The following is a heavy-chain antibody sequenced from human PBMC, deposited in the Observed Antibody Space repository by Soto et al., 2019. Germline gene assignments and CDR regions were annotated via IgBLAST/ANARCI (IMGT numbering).Heavy chain of an antibody. CDR2: IIPIFGTA. D-gene: IGHD5-18*01. CDR1: GDGFSGYS. CDR3: ARGRDTARVTRNAFDA. Sequence: SVKVTCNSSGDGFSGYSLSVCIQATRQGLEWMGGIIPIFGTANYAQKFQGRVTITADKSTSTDYMELSSMRSEDTAVYYCARGRDTARVTRNAFDAWGQGTMVT. V-gene: IGHV1-69*06. J-gene: IGHJ3*01.